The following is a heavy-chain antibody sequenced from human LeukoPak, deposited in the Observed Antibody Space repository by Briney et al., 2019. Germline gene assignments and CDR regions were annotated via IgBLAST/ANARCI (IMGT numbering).Heavy chain of an antibody. CDR3: ARNFEGQMATSGNFDY. D-gene: IGHD5-24*01. V-gene: IGHV5-51*01. CDR2: IYPGDSDI. J-gene: IGHJ4*02. CDR1: GYSFVSYW. Sequence: GESLKISCTGSGYSFVSYWIGWVRQMPGKGLEWMGIIYPGDSDIRYSPSFEGQVTISADKSISTAYLQWSSLKASDTAMYYCARNFEGQMATSGNFDYWGQGTLVTVSS.